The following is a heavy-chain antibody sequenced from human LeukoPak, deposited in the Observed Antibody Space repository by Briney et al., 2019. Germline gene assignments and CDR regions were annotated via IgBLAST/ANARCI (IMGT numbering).Heavy chain of an antibody. Sequence: ASVKVSCKVSGYTLTELSMHWVRQAPGKGLEWMGDFDPEDGETIYAQKFQGRVTMTEDTSTDTAYMELSSLRSEDTAVYYCASRQPWGRDGYHGGFDYWGQGTLVTVSS. D-gene: IGHD5-24*01. V-gene: IGHV1-24*01. CDR1: GYTLTELS. J-gene: IGHJ4*02. CDR3: ASRQPWGRDGYHGGFDY. CDR2: FDPEDGET.